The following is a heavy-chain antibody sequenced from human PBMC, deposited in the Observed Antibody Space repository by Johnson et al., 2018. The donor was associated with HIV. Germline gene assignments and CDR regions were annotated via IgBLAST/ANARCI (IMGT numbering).Heavy chain of an antibody. Sequence: VQLVESGGGLVQPGGSLRLSCDTSGFTFSDYFIDWVRQAPGRGLEWLGRARNEANSYTIEYAASVRGRFSISRDHSKNSVFLQMNSLKTEDTAVYYCARGNVGGFDLWGQGTTVPVSS. D-gene: IGHD1-26*01. CDR2: ARNEANSYTI. CDR3: ARGNVGGFDL. J-gene: IGHJ3*01. CDR1: GFTFSDYF. V-gene: IGHV3-72*01.